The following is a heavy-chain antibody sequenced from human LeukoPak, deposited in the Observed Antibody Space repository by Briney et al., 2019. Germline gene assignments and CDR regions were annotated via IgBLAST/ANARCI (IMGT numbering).Heavy chain of an antibody. CDR1: GYTFTSYG. CDR3: ARTPYSGYDWGYYFDY. D-gene: IGHD5-12*01. J-gene: IGHJ4*02. CDR2: SSAYNGNT. V-gene: IGHV1-18*01. Sequence: ASVKVSCKASGYTFTSYGISWVRQAPGQGLEWMGWSSAYNGNTNYAQKLQGRVTMTTDTSTSTAYMELRSLRSDATAVYYCARTPYSGYDWGYYFDYWGQGTLVTVSS.